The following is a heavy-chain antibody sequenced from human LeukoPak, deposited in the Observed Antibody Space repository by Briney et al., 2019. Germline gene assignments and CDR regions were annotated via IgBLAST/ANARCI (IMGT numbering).Heavy chain of an antibody. D-gene: IGHD2-15*01. Sequence: SETLSLTCTVSGGSISSSTYYWGWIRRPPGKGLEWIGSIYYSGSTSYNPSLKSRVTISVDTSKNQFSLKLSSVTAADTAVYYCARHSDIAAVVAATVAFDYWGQGTLVTVSS. CDR1: GGSISSSTYY. V-gene: IGHV4-39*01. CDR2: IYYSGST. CDR3: ARHSDIAAVVAATVAFDY. J-gene: IGHJ4*02.